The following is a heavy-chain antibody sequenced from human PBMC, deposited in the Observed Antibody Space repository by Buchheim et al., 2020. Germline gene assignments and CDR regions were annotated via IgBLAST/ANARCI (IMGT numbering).Heavy chain of an antibody. Sequence: QVQLVQSGGGLVKPGGSLRVSCAASGFTFSDYYMSWIRQAPGKGLEWVAYISSNSSNIYYADSVKGRFTISRDNAKSSLYLQMNSLRAEDAAVYYCAGDYSSGWGYYFDDWGQGTL. CDR2: ISSNSSNI. CDR3: AGDYSSGWGYYFDD. V-gene: IGHV3-11*01. D-gene: IGHD6-19*01. J-gene: IGHJ4*02. CDR1: GFTFSDYY.